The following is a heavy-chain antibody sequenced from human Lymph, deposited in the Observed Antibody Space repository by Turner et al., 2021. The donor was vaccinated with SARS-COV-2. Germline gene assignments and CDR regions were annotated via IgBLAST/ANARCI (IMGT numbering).Heavy chain of an antibody. CDR1: GFTFSSYA. V-gene: IGHV3-30*04. J-gene: IGHJ4*02. D-gene: IGHD3-3*01. CDR3: AKDSRFLEWLLFGEFDY. Sequence: QVQLVESGGGVVQPGRSLRLSCAASGFTFSSYAMHWVRQAPGKGLEWVVVISYDGNNIYDADSVKGRFTISRDNSKNTLYLQMNSLRAEDTAVYYCAKDSRFLEWLLFGEFDYWGQGTLVTVSS. CDR2: ISYDGNNI.